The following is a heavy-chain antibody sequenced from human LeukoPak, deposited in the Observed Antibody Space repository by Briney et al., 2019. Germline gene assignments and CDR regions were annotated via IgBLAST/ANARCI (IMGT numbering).Heavy chain of an antibody. V-gene: IGHV4-59*01. Sequence: SETLTLTCTVSGGSISSYYWSWIRQPPGKGLEWIGYIYYSGSTNYNPSLKSRVTISVDTSKNQFSLKLSSVTAADTAVYYCARDISSGYDAPFDSWGQGILVVVSS. CDR3: ARDISSGYDAPFDS. D-gene: IGHD5-12*01. CDR2: IYYSGST. J-gene: IGHJ4*02. CDR1: GGSISSYY.